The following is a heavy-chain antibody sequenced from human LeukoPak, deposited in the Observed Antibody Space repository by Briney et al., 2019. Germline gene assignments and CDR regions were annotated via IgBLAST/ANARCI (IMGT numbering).Heavy chain of an antibody. J-gene: IGHJ4*02. CDR3: ARGRGGSYRFDY. D-gene: IGHD1-26*01. CDR2: IIPIFGTA. V-gene: IGHV1-69*05. CDR1: GYTFTAYY. Sequence: GASVKVSCKASGYTFTAYYMHWVRQAPGQGLEWMGGIIPIFGTANYAQKFQGRVTITTDESTSTAYMELRSLRSDDTAVYYCARGRGGSYRFDYWGQGTLVTVSS.